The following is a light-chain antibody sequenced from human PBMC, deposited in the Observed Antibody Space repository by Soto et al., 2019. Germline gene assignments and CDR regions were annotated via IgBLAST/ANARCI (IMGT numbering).Light chain of an antibody. Sequence: QSALTQPRSVSGSPGQSVTISCTGTSSDVGRYDYVSWYQQHPGKAPKLMIYDVSQRPSGVPDRFSASKSGNTASLTISGLQAEDEADYYCCSYAGRYKVFGGGTKATVL. J-gene: IGLJ3*02. CDR2: DVS. CDR1: SSDVGRYDY. CDR3: CSYAGRYKV. V-gene: IGLV2-11*01.